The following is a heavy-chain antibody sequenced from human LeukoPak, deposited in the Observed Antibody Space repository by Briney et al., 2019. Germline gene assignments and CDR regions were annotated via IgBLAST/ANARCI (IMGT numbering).Heavy chain of an antibody. CDR1: GFTFSSYG. CDR2: IWYDGSNK. V-gene: IGHV3-33*01. D-gene: IGHD6-13*01. Sequence: GRSLRLSCAASGFTFSSYGMHWVRQAPGKGLEWVAVIWYDGSNKYYADSVKGRFTISRDNSKNTLYLQMNSLRAEDTAVYYCARGKGGRAAAGTLGYYFDYWGQGMLVTVSS. J-gene: IGHJ4*02. CDR3: ARGKGGRAAAGTLGYYFDY.